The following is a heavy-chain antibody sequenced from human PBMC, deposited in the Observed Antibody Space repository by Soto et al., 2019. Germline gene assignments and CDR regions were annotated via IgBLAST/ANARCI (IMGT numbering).Heavy chain of an antibody. J-gene: IGHJ4*02. V-gene: IGHV4-34*01. D-gene: IGHD6-19*01. CDR1: GGSFSGYY. CDR2: INHSGST. CDR3: ARGYRSSGWYYFDY. Sequence: QVQLQQWGAGLLKPSETLSLTCAVYGGSFSGYYWSWIRQPPGKGLEWIGEINHSGSTNYNPSLKSRLTISVDTSKNQFSLKLSSVTAADTAVYYCARGYRSSGWYYFDYWGQGTLVTVSS.